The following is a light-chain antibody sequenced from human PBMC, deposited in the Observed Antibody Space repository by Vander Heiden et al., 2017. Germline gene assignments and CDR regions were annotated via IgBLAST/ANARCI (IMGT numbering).Light chain of an antibody. CDR3: QQYDNLPLT. CDR1: QAISNY. V-gene: IGKV1-33*01. Sequence: DIQMTQSLSSLSASVGDRVTITCQASQAISNYLNWYQQKPGKAPKLLIYDACNLETGVPSRFSGSGSGTDLTFTISSLQPEDIATYYWQQYDNLPLTFGQGTRLEIK. CDR2: DAC. J-gene: IGKJ5*01.